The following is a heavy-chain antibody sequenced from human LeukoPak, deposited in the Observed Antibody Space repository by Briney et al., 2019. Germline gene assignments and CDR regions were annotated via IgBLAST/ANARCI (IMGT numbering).Heavy chain of an antibody. CDR1: GFSFSGHW. CDR3: ARESIAVAGEKEPDGEIHGDAFDI. Sequence: PGGSLRLSCTASGFSFSGHWMHWARHLPGKGLVWVSRISPTGSTTSYADSVKGRFTVSRDNSKNTLYLQMNSLRAEDTAVYYCARESIAVAGEKEPDGEIHGDAFDIWGQGTMVTVSS. J-gene: IGHJ3*02. V-gene: IGHV3-74*01. D-gene: IGHD6-19*01. CDR2: ISPTGSTT.